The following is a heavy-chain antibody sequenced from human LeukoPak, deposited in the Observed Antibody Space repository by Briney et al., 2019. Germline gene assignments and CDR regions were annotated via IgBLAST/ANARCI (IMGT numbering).Heavy chain of an antibody. D-gene: IGHD3-22*01. Sequence: GGSLRLSCAASGFTFSSYAMHWVRQAPGKGLEWVAVISYDGSNKYYADSVKGRFTISRDNSKNTLYLQMNSLRAEDTAVYYCARDPNYYDSSGYYGYWGQGTRVTVSS. J-gene: IGHJ4*02. CDR1: GFTFSSYA. CDR2: ISYDGSNK. V-gene: IGHV3-30-3*01. CDR3: ARDPNYYDSSGYYGY.